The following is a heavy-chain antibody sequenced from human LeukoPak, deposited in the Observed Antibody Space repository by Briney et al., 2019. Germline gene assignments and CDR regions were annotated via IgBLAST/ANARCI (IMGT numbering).Heavy chain of an antibody. CDR2: IYYSGSI. J-gene: IGHJ3*02. CDR1: GGSISSSNW. D-gene: IGHD2/OR15-2a*01. Sequence: PSGTLSLTCAVSGGSISSSNWWSWVRQPPGKGLEWIGEIYYSGSINYNPSLKSRVTISVDKSKNQFSLKLSSVTAADTAVYYCARDLSPSGDAFDIWGQGTMVTVSS. V-gene: IGHV4-4*02. CDR3: ARDLSPSGDAFDI.